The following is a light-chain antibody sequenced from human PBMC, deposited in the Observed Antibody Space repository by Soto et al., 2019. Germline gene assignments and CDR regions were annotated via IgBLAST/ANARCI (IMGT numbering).Light chain of an antibody. V-gene: IGLV2-14*01. J-gene: IGLJ1*01. CDR1: SSDVGGYKY. CDR2: EVS. Sequence: QSALTQPASVSGSPGQSITISCTGTSSDVGGYKYVSWYQHHPGKAPKLIIYEVSNRPSGVSHRFSGSKSGNTASLTISGLQAEDEADYYCTSYTRTTTLGVFGTGTKLTVL. CDR3: TSYTRTTTLGV.